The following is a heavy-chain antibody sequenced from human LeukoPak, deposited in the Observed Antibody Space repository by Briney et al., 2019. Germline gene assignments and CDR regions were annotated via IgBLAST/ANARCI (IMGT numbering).Heavy chain of an antibody. J-gene: IGHJ4*02. Sequence: SETLSLTCTVSGGSISSSSYYWGWIRQPPGKGLEWNGSIYYSGSTYYNPSLKSRVTISVDTSKNQFSLKLSSVTAADTAVYYCARQGRFYDFWSGSDFDYWGQGTLVTVSS. V-gene: IGHV4-39*01. CDR2: IYYSGST. D-gene: IGHD3-3*01. CDR3: ARQGRFYDFWSGSDFDY. CDR1: GGSISSSSYY.